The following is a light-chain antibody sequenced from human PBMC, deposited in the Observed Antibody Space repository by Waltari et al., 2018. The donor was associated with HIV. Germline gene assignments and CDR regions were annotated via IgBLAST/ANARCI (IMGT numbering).Light chain of an antibody. CDR1: QAISNS. V-gene: IGKV1-NL1*01. CDR2: AAS. CDR3: QQYYSTTTWT. J-gene: IGKJ1*01. Sequence: DIQLTQSPASLSASVGDRVTITCRASQAISNSIAWYQQRPGKAPRLLLFAASRLETGVTSRFIGSGSGTFFTLTITSLQPGDFATYYGQQYYSTTTWTFGQGTRVE.